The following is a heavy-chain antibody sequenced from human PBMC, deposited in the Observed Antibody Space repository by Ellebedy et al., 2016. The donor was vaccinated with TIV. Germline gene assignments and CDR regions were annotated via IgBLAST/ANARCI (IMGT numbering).Heavy chain of an antibody. V-gene: IGHV4-39*01. Sequence: MPSETLSLTCTVSGGSISSSSYYWGWIRQPPGTGLEWIGSIYYSGSTFYNPSLKSRVTISVDTSKNQFSLKLSSVTAADTAVYYCARVQVTTLEGPIDYWGQGTLVTVSS. D-gene: IGHD4-23*01. J-gene: IGHJ4*02. CDR3: ARVQVTTLEGPIDY. CDR1: GGSISSSSYY. CDR2: IYYSGST.